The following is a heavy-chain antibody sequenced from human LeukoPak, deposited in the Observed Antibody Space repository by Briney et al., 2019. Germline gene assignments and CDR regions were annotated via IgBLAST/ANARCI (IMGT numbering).Heavy chain of an antibody. J-gene: IGHJ3*02. Sequence: SQTLSLTFAISGDSVSSNSAAWNWIRRSPSRGLEWLGRTYYRSKWYNDYAVSVKSRITINPDTSKNQFSLQLDSVTPEDTAVYYCCHSLSGRTRAFDIWGRGTVVTVSS. CDR2: TYYRSKWYN. CDR3: CHSLSGRTRAFDI. V-gene: IGHV6-1*01. CDR1: GDSVSSNSAA. D-gene: IGHD2-21*01.